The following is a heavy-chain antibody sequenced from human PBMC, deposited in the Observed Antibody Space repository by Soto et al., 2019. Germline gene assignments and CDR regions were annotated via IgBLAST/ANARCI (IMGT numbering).Heavy chain of an antibody. CDR1: GGTFSSYT. J-gene: IGHJ2*01. Sequence: GASVKVSCKASGGTFSSYTISWVRQAPGQGLEWMGRIIPILGIANYAQKFQGRVTITADKSASTAYMELSSLRSEDTAVYYCARGGRGYDSSGYNWYFDLWGRGTLVTVSS. V-gene: IGHV1-69*02. CDR3: ARGGRGYDSSGYNWYFDL. CDR2: IIPILGIA. D-gene: IGHD3-22*01.